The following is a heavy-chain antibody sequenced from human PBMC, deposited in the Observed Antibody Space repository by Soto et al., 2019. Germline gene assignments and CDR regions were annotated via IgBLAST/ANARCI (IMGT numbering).Heavy chain of an antibody. CDR3: ARSTVTKLLYYYYMDV. CDR1: GGCVSNKEDD. Sequence: SESLALTCTVSGGCVSNKEDDGTWIQQSPGKGLEWIGYIYYSGSTNYNPSLKSRVTIPVDTSKNQFSLKLSSVTAADTAVYYCARSTVTKLLYYYYMDVWGKGTTVTVSS. J-gene: IGHJ6*03. D-gene: IGHD4-17*01. V-gene: IGHV4-61*08. CDR2: IYYSGST.